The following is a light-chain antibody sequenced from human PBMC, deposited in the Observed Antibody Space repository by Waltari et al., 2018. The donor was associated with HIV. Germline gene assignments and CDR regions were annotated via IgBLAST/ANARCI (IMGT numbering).Light chain of an antibody. CDR2: FGS. Sequence: IVMTQSPLSLPVTPGQPASISCKSSQSLLHTNGYGYLDWYLQKPGQSPQLLIYFGSKRASGVPDRFSGSGSGTDFTLKISRVEAEDVGVYYCMQPLHAPFTFGPGTKVDIK. CDR1: QSLLHTNGYGY. V-gene: IGKV2-28*01. CDR3: MQPLHAPFT. J-gene: IGKJ3*01.